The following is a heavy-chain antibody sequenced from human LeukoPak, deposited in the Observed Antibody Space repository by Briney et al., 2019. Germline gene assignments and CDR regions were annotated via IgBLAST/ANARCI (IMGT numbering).Heavy chain of an antibody. CDR2: INGDTSEI. CDR3: ARDIYYDSSGYYVY. Sequence: GGSLRLSCAASGFTFSMSWMTWVRQAPGKGLEWVASINGDTSEIHYVDSVKGRFTISRDNAKNSLYLQMNSLRAEDTAVYYCARDIYYDSSGYYVYWGQGTLVTVSS. D-gene: IGHD3-22*01. J-gene: IGHJ4*02. V-gene: IGHV3-7*01. CDR1: GFTFSMSW.